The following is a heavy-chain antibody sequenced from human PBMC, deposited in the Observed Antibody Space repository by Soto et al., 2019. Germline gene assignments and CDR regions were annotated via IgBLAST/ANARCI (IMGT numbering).Heavy chain of an antibody. CDR2: ISGSGGST. CDR1: GFTFSSYA. J-gene: IGHJ4*02. D-gene: IGHD6-19*01. V-gene: IGHV3-23*01. Sequence: EVQLLESGGGLVQPGGSLRLSCAASGFTFSSYAMSWVRQAPGKGLEWVSAISGSGGSTYYADSVQGRFTISRDNSKNTLYLQMNSLRAEDTAVYYCAKDSDGAVAGKDFDYWGQGTLVCVSS. CDR3: AKDSDGAVAGKDFDY.